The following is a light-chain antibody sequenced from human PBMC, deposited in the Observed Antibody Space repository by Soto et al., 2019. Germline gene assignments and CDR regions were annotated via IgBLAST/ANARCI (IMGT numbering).Light chain of an antibody. J-gene: IGKJ1*01. CDR3: QQYNSSLWT. CDR2: GAS. V-gene: IGKV3-15*01. CDR1: QSVNSN. Sequence: EIVMTQSPATLSVSPGERATLSCRASQSVNSNLVWYQQKPGQAPRLLIYGASTRATGIPGRFSGSGYGTEFTLTISILPYEDFAFYYCQQYNSSLWTFGQGTKVEIK.